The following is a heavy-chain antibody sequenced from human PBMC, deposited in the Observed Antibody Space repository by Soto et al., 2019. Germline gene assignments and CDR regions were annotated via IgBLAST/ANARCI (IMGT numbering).Heavy chain of an antibody. V-gene: IGHV3-23*01. Sequence: HPGGSLRLSCAASGFTFISYVINWVRQAPEKGLEWVSAINGGGTAYYTNSVKGRFTISRDNSKNTVYLEMNSLTAEDTAIYYCARDQIGYARFDYWGQGAQVTVSS. CDR2: INGGGTA. CDR3: ARDQIGYARFDY. CDR1: GFTFISYV. D-gene: IGHD2-2*01. J-gene: IGHJ4*02.